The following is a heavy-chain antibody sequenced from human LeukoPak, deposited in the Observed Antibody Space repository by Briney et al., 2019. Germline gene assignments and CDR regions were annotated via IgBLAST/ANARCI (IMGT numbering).Heavy chain of an antibody. CDR2: ISAHNGNT. D-gene: IGHD3-22*01. V-gene: IGHV1-18*01. CDR1: GYTFTSYG. J-gene: IGHJ4*02. Sequence: ASVKVSCEASGYTFTSYGINWVRQAPGQGLEWVGWISAHNGNTNYAQKLQGRVTMTTDTSTSTAYMELRSLRSDDTAVYYCARGADSSSYFPSHYWGQGTLVTVSS. CDR3: ARGADSSSYFPSHY.